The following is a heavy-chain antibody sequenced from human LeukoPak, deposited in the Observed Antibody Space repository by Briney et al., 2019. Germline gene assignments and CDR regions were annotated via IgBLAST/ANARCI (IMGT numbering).Heavy chain of an antibody. CDR2: ISWNSGSI. V-gene: IGHV3-9*01. Sequence: GRSLRLSCAASGFTFSIYGMHWVRQAPGKGLEWVSGISWNSGSIGYADSVKGRFTISRDNAKNSLYLQMNSLRAEDTALYYCAICSSTSFYYYYGMDVWGQGTTVTVSS. CDR1: GFTFSIYG. D-gene: IGHD2-2*01. CDR3: AICSSTSFYYYYGMDV. J-gene: IGHJ6*02.